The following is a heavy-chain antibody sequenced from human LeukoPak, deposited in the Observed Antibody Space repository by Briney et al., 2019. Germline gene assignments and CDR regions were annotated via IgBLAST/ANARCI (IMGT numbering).Heavy chain of an antibody. V-gene: IGHV3-7*01. CDR1: GFTFSSYW. D-gene: IGHD3-22*01. J-gene: IGHJ4*02. Sequence: GGSLRLSCAASGFTFSSYWMSWVRQAPGKGLEWVANIKQDGSEKYYVDSVKGRFTISRDNAKNSLYLQMNSLRAEDTAVYYCARQKILDDNYDSSGYYVDQWGQGSLVTVSS. CDR3: ARQKILDDNYDSSGYYVDQ. CDR2: IKQDGSEK.